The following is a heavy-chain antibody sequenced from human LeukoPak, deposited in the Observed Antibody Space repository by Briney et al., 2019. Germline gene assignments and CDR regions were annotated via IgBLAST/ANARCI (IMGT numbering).Heavy chain of an antibody. J-gene: IGHJ4*02. V-gene: IGHV1-58*01. Sequence: SVTPSCKAAGLTFTSSAVQWVRHARGQRLEWIGWIGVGSGNANYAQKFQERVTVTRDMSTSTAYMELSSLRSEDTAVYYCAADPYDYGDYVLGDWGQGVLVTVSS. CDR1: GLTFTSSA. CDR3: AADPYDYGDYVLGD. D-gene: IGHD4-17*01. CDR2: IGVGSGNA.